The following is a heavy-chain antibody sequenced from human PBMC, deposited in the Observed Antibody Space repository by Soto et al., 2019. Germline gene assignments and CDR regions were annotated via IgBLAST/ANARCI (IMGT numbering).Heavy chain of an antibody. CDR2: TWYDESHK. Sequence: GGSLRLSCAASGFTYSTYTMHWVRQAPGKGLEWVAMTWYDESHKYYADSVKGRFTISRDNSMNTLYLQMNSLRAEDTAVYYCATEYNADSAFDIWGQGTMVTVSS. J-gene: IGHJ3*02. CDR1: GFTYSTYT. D-gene: IGHD1-1*01. CDR3: ATEYNADSAFDI. V-gene: IGHV3-33*08.